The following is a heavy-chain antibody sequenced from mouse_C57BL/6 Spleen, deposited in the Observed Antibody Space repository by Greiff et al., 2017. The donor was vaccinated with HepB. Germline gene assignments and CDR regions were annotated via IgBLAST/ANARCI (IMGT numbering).Heavy chain of an antibody. CDR1: GYTFTDYN. Sequence: VQLQQSGPELVKPGASVKIPCKASGYTFTDYNMDWVKQSHGKSLEWIGDINPNNGGTIYNQKFKGKATLTVDKSSSTAYMELRSLTSEDTAVYYCARPHYYGSSYCWFAYWGQGTLVTVSA. J-gene: IGHJ3*01. D-gene: IGHD1-1*01. V-gene: IGHV1-18*01. CDR2: INPNNGGT. CDR3: ARPHYYGSSYCWFAY.